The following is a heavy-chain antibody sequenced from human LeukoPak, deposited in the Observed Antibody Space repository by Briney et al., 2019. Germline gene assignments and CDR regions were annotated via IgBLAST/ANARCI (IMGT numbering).Heavy chain of an antibody. CDR2: IYYSGST. Sequence: PXQTLXXTCTVSGGSISSGDYYWSWIRQPPGRGLEWIGYIYYSGSTYYNPSLKSRVTISVETSKNQFSLKLSSVTAADTAVYYCARARSYYYGSGRSLFDPWGQGTLVTVSS. CDR3: ARARSYYYGSGRSLFDP. CDR1: GGSISSGDYY. J-gene: IGHJ5*02. V-gene: IGHV4-30-4*08. D-gene: IGHD3-10*01.